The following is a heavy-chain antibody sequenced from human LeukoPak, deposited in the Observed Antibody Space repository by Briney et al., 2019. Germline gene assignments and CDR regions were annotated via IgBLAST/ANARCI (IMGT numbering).Heavy chain of an antibody. V-gene: IGHV3-74*01. CDR1: GFTFSSYW. CDR3: ARDGDIVATMPAFDY. Sequence: PGGSLRLSCAASGFTFSSYWMHWVRQAPGKGLVWVSRINTDGSTTTYADSVKGRFTISRDNAKNTLYLQMNSLRAEDTAVYYCARDGDIVATMPAFDYWGQGTLVTVSS. CDR2: INTDGSTT. D-gene: IGHD5-12*01. J-gene: IGHJ4*02.